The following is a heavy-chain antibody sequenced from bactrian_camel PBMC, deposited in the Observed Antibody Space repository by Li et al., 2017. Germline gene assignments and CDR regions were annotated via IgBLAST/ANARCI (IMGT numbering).Heavy chain of an antibody. V-gene: IGHV3S35*01. CDR3: VRDSSGGWFSLPGY. Sequence: VQLVESGGGSVQPGGSLRLSCAASGFTFSSVDMGWVRQAPGKDLEWLAQIAYDGWVSRYNDPAKGRFTISRDNAENTVSLQMNSLKPDDTAVYYCVRDSSGGWFSLPGYWGQGTQV. CDR1: GFTFSSVD. J-gene: IGHJ6*01. CDR2: IAYDGWVS. D-gene: IGHD7*01.